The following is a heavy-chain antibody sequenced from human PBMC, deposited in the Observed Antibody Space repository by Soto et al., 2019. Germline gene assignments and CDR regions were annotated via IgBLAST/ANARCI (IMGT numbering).Heavy chain of an antibody. CDR2: IIPIFGTA. D-gene: IGHD3-22*01. J-gene: IGHJ5*02. CDR3: ARDRGPSSGYYPYWFDP. V-gene: IGHV1-69*12. Sequence: QVQLVQSGAEVKKPGSSVKVSCKASGGTFSSYAITWVRQAPGQGLEWMAGIIPIFGTANYAQKFQARVTITADESTSTAYMELSSLRSEDTAVYYCARDRGPSSGYYPYWFDPWGQGTLVTVSS. CDR1: GGTFSSYA.